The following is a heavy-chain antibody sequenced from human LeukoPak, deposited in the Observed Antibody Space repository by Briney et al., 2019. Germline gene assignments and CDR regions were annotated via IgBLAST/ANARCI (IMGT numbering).Heavy chain of an antibody. CDR2: ISAGSDI. Sequence: GGSLRLSCAASGFSFNNYAIVCVRHTPGKGLEWVSVISAGSDIVYADSVKGRFSISRDISKNTLYLQIKSLRVEDTAVYYCAKYAPPTTGLTLFFDVWGQGTVVTVSS. J-gene: IGHJ4*02. CDR3: AKYAPPTTGLTLFFDV. D-gene: IGHD4-17*01. CDR1: GFSFNNYA. V-gene: IGHV3-23*01.